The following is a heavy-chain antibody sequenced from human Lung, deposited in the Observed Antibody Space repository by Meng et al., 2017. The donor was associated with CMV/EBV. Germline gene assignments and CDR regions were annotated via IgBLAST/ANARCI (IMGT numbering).Heavy chain of an antibody. J-gene: IGHJ6*02. CDR2: VSHSGSP. Sequence: LXCTVSDYSISSGHYWGWIRQPPGKGLEWIGSVSHSGSPYYNPSLMRRATTSFDTSKNQFSLRLRSVTAADTAVYYCAREMATIYWWGNAMDVGGQGTXVTVSS. CDR3: AREMATIYWWGNAMDV. CDR1: DYSISSGHY. D-gene: IGHD5-24*01. V-gene: IGHV4-38-2*02.